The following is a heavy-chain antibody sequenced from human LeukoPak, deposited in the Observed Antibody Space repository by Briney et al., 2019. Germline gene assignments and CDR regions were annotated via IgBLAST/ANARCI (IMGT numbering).Heavy chain of an antibody. V-gene: IGHV3-74*01. CDR1: GFTFSSYW. J-gene: IGHJ5*02. Sequence: GGSLRLSCAASGFTFSSYWMHWVRQGPGKGPVRVSRINIDGSSANYADSLKGRINTSRGNAQKPLYLQMNSLRAADTAVSYCARSQWLEAWFDPWGQGTLVTVSS. CDR3: ARSQWLEAWFDP. D-gene: IGHD6-19*01. CDR2: INIDGSSA.